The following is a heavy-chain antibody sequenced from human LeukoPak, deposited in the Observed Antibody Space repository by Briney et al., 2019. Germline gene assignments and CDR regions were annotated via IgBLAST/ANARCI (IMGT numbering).Heavy chain of an antibody. CDR1: GFTFSSYA. V-gene: IGHV3-23*01. CDR3: AKVELFSYAFDI. J-gene: IGHJ3*02. D-gene: IGHD1-26*01. Sequence: PGGSLRLSCAASGFTFSSYAMSWVRQAPGKGLEWVSAISGSGGSTYYADSVKGRFAISRDNSKNTLYLQMNSLRAEDTAVYYCAKVELFSYAFDIWGQGTMVTVSS. CDR2: ISGSGGST.